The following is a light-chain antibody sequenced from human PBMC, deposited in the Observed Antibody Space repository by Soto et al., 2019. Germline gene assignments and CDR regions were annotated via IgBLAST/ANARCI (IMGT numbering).Light chain of an antibody. CDR2: WAS. V-gene: IGKV4-1*01. CDR1: QIVLYRSDSKNY. CDR3: QQYYLAPLT. J-gene: IGKJ3*01. Sequence: IVMTQSPDSLAVSLGARATINCKSIQIVLYRSDSKNYLAWYQLKPGQPPKLLIYWASARESGVPDRFSGSGSGTDFTLTINNLQAEDVAVYFCQQYYLAPLTFGPGTKVDIK.